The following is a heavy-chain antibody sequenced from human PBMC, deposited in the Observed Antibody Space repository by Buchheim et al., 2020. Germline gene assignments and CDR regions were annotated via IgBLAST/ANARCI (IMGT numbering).Heavy chain of an antibody. CDR3: ARDHYDSSGPRGPDY. Sequence: EVQLVESGGGLVKPGGSLRLSCAASGFTFSTYRMNWVRQAPGKGLELVSSISSGSSYIDYADSVKGRFTISRDNAKNSLYLQMNSLTADDTAVYYCARDHYDSSGPRGPDYWGQGTL. D-gene: IGHD3-22*01. CDR2: ISSGSSYI. J-gene: IGHJ4*02. V-gene: IGHV3-21*02. CDR1: GFTFSTYR.